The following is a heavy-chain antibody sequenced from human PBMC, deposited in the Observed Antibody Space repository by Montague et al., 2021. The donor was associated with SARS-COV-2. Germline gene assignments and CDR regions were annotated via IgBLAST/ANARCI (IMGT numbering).Heavy chain of an antibody. J-gene: IGHJ4*02. Sequence: SETLSLTCTVSGGSISSNYWSWIRQPPGKGLEWIGYIYYRGSTNYNPSLKSRVTIAVDTSKNQFSLKLSSVTAADTAVYYCATLPSSITIFGVVQGYYFDDWGQGTLVTVSS. V-gene: IGHV4-59*08. D-gene: IGHD3-3*01. CDR1: GGSISSNY. CDR2: IYYRGST. CDR3: ATLPSSITIFGVVQGYYFDD.